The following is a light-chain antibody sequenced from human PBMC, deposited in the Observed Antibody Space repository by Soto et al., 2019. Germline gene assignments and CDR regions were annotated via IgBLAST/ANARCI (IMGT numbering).Light chain of an antibody. CDR3: QQYGNAPIT. CDR1: QSVSTN. J-gene: IGKJ5*01. Sequence: EIVMTQSRTTLSVSRRERATLSCMASQSVSTNLAWYQQKHGQVPSLLIYGASTRASGIPDRFSGSGYGTDFNLSISRLEVEDFAVYHCQQYGNAPITFGQGTRLEIK. CDR2: GAS. V-gene: IGKV3-15*01.